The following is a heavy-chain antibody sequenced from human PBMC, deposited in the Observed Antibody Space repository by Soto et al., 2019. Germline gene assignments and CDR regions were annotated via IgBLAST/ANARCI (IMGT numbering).Heavy chain of an antibody. V-gene: IGHV3-23*01. CDR2: ISGSGGST. CDR3: AKDMDYGDSGYSSSGAFDI. CDR1: GFTFSSYA. Sequence: PGGCLRLSCAASGFTFSSYAMSWVRQAPGKGLELVSAISGSGGSTYYADSVKGRFTISRDNSKNTLYLQMNSLRAEDTAVYYCAKDMDYGDSGYSSSGAFDIWGQGTMVTVSS. J-gene: IGHJ3*02. D-gene: IGHD3-22*01.